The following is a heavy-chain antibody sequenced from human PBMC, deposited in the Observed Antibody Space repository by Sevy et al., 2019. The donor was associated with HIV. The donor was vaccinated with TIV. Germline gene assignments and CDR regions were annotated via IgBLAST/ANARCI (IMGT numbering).Heavy chain of an antibody. Sequence: SETLSLTCAVYGGSFSGYYWSWIRQPPGKGLEWIGEIDHGGSTKYNPSLKSRVTISVDTSKNQFSLKLNSVTAADTAVYYCARIKLSGWRLDYWGHGTLVTVSS. CDR1: GGSFSGYY. D-gene: IGHD6-19*01. J-gene: IGHJ4*01. CDR3: ARIKLSGWRLDY. CDR2: IDHGGST. V-gene: IGHV4-34*01.